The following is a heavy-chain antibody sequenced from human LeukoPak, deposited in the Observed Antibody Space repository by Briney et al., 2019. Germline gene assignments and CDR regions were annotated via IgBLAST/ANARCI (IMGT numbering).Heavy chain of an antibody. V-gene: IGHV4-39*01. CDR3: ARRDYSNYDNWFDP. Sequence: PSETLSLTCTVSGGSISSSSYYWGRIRQPPGKGLERLGSIYYSGSTYYNPSLKSRVTISVYTSKNQFSLKLSSVTAADTAVYYCARRDYSNYDNWFDPWGQGTLVTVSS. J-gene: IGHJ5*02. CDR2: IYYSGST. D-gene: IGHD4-11*01. CDR1: GGSISSSSYY.